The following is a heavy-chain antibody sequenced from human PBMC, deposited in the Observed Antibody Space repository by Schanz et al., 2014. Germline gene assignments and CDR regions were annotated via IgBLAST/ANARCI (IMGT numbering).Heavy chain of an antibody. D-gene: IGHD2-21*01. J-gene: IGHJ3*02. CDR1: GFTFSIYA. CDR2: ISHDGYST. V-gene: IGHV3-64*04. Sequence: VQLVASGGGLVQPGGSLRLSCSASGFTFSIYAMHWVRQAPGKGLEYVSAISHDGYSTYYADSVKGRFTISRDNSKNTLYLQMNSLRAEDTAVYYCARDGYSVVVISPTESFDIWGQGTMVTVSS. CDR3: ARDGYSVVVISPTESFDI.